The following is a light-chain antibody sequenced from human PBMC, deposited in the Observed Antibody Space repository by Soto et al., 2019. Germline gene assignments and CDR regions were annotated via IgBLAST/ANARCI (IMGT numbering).Light chain of an antibody. V-gene: IGKV2-30*02. CDR1: QSLVHGDGNTY. Sequence: DVVLTQSPLSLPVTRGQPASISCRSSQSLVHGDGNTYLTWFQQRPGQSPRRLIYEVSKRDSGVPDRFSGSGSGSDFTLTISRVEAEDVGVYYCMEGSFWPKAFGQGTKLEMK. J-gene: IGKJ2*01. CDR2: EVS. CDR3: MEGSFWPKA.